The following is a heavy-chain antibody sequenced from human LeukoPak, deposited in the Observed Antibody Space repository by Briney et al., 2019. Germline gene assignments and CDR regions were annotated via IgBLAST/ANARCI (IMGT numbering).Heavy chain of an antibody. CDR1: GYSFTSYW. D-gene: IGHD3-22*01. CDR2: IDPSDSYT. V-gene: IGHV5-10-1*01. Sequence: GESLKISCKGSGYSFTSYWISWVRQMPGKGLEWMGRIDPSDSYTNYSPSFQGHVPISADKSISTAYLQWSSLKASDTAMYYCARRWGDSSGYPDLDYWGQGTLVTVSS. CDR3: ARRWGDSSGYPDLDY. J-gene: IGHJ4*02.